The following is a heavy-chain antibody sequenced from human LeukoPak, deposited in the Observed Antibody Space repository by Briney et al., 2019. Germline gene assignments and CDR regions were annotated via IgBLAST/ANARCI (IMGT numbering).Heavy chain of an antibody. CDR3: AKDPPQGGTITMIVVDHFDY. Sequence: GGSLRLSCAASGFTFSDYYMSWIRQAPGKGLEWVSSISSSGSTIYFADSVKGRFTISRDNAKNSLYLQMNSLRAEDTAVYYCAKDPPQGGTITMIVVDHFDYWGQGTLVTVSS. V-gene: IGHV3-11*01. J-gene: IGHJ4*02. CDR1: GFTFSDYY. D-gene: IGHD3-22*01. CDR2: ISSSGSTI.